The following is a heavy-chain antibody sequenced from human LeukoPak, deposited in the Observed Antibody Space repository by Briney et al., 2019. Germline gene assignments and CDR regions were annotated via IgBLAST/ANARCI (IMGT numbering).Heavy chain of an antibody. Sequence: GGSLRLSCAGTGLSFSDVWMNWFRQAPGKGLEWVANIEKDGSEKNYVDSVKGRFTISRDNAKNSLHLEMNSLRGEDTAVYYCAAGYGWLTDFWGQGTLVTVSS. J-gene: IGHJ4*02. CDR1: GLSFSDVW. V-gene: IGHV3-7*01. CDR2: IEKDGSEK. D-gene: IGHD2-8*02. CDR3: AAGYGWLTDF.